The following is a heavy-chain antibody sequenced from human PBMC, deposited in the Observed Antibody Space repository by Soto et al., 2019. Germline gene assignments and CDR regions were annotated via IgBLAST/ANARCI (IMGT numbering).Heavy chain of an antibody. J-gene: IGHJ4*02. V-gene: IGHV3-21*06. Sequence: GGSLRLSCAASGFTFTRYSMNWVRQAPGKGLEWVSSISSTTNYIYYGDSMKGRFTISRDNAKNSLYLEMNSLRAEDTSVYYCARESEDLTSNFDYWGQGTLVTVSS. CDR2: ISSTTNYI. CDR1: GFTFTRYS. CDR3: ARESEDLTSNFDY.